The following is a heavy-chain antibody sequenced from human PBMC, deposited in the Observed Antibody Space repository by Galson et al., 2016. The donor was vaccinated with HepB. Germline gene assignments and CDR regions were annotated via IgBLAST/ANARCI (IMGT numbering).Heavy chain of an antibody. CDR2: INKDGSDT. Sequence: SLRLSCAASGFAFSGYWMHWVRQVPGKGLLWVSDINKDGSDTKYADSVKGRFSISRDNAKNTLYLQMQSLRAEDTAIYYCARRGTNYDVLTDKHYYYYGFDVWGQGTTVTVSS. D-gene: IGHD3-9*01. CDR1: GFAFSGYW. CDR3: ARRGTNYDVLTDKHYYYYGFDV. V-gene: IGHV3-74*03. J-gene: IGHJ6*02.